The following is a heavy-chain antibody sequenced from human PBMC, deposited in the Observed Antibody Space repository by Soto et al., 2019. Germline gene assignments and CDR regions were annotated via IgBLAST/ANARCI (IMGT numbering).Heavy chain of an antibody. D-gene: IGHD6-13*01. V-gene: IGHV4-4*07. CDR1: GDSISSYY. Sequence: PSETLSLTCTVSGDSISSYYWNWIRQPAGEGLEWIGRIDASGNSNYNPSLKSRVTMSVDTSKKQFSLKVTSVTAADTAVYYCARYSSNWFQTEGMDVWGQGTTVTVSS. J-gene: IGHJ6*02. CDR3: ARYSSNWFQTEGMDV. CDR2: IDASGNS.